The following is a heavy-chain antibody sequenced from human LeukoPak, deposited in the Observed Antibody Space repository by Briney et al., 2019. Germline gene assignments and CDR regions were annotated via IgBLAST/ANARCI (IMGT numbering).Heavy chain of an antibody. CDR2: ISSSSGYI. CDR1: GFTFSSYS. Sequence: PGGSLRLSCAASGFTFSSYSMNWVRQAPGKGLEWVSSISSSSGYIYYADSVKGRFTISRDNAKNSLYLQMNSLRAEDTAVYYCARDYDYVWGSYRFYDSSGYYYVGLDYWGQGTLVTVSS. J-gene: IGHJ4*02. D-gene: IGHD3-16*02. CDR3: ARDYDYVWGSYRFYDSSGYYYVGLDY. V-gene: IGHV3-21*01.